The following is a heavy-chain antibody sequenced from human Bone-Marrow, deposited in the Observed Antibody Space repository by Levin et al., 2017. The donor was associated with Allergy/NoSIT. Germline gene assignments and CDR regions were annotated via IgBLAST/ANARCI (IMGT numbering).Heavy chain of an antibody. V-gene: IGHV3-74*01. J-gene: IGHJ2*01. D-gene: IGHD4-17*01. CDR3: ARDRVTTNWYFDL. Sequence: GGSLRPSCSASGFNFSSYWMHWVRQAPGKGLVWVSRINRDGSSTSYADSVKGRFTISRDNAKNTLYLHMNSLRAEDTSVYYCARDRVTTNWYFDLWSRGTLVTVSS. CDR2: INRDGSST. CDR1: GFNFSSYW.